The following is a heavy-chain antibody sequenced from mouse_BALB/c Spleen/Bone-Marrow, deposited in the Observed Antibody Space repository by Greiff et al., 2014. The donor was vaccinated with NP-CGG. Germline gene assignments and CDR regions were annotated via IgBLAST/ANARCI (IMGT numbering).Heavy chain of an antibody. D-gene: IGHD2-1*01. J-gene: IGHJ3*01. CDR3: ARSGGNYVSFAY. V-gene: IGHV1-69*02. CDR2: IDPSDSET. CDR1: GYTFTSYW. Sequence: VKLVESGAELVKPGAPVKLSCKASGYTFTSYWMNWVKQRPGRGLEWIGRIDPSDSETHYNQKFKDKATLTVDKSSSTAYIQLSSLTSEDSAVYYCARSGGNYVSFAYWGQGTLVTVSA.